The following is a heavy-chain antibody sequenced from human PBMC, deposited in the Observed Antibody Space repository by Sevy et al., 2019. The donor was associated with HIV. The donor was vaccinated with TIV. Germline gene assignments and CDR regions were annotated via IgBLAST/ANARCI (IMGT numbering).Heavy chain of an antibody. D-gene: IGHD3-9*01. Sequence: GESLKICCKGSGYSFTSYWIGWVRQMPGKGLEWMGLIYPSDSDTRYSPSFQGQVTISADKSISTAYLQWSSLKASDTAMYYCARCGLLRYFDWLSPALDAFDIWVQGTMVTVSS. CDR3: ARCGLLRYFDWLSPALDAFDI. CDR1: GYSFTSYW. CDR2: IYPSDSDT. V-gene: IGHV5-51*01. J-gene: IGHJ3*02.